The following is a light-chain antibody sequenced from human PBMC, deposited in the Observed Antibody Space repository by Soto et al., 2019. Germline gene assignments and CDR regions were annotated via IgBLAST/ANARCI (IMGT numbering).Light chain of an antibody. V-gene: IGKV1-33*01. J-gene: IGKJ4*01. Sequence: DIQMTQSASSLSASVGDRVTITCQASAHIGKFLNWYEQKPGKAPKLLIYGASNLETGVPSRFSVDGSGTDFTLTISSLQPEDSATYFCQRYYSGPLTFGGGTKLKIK. CDR1: AHIGKF. CDR2: GAS. CDR3: QRYYSGPLT.